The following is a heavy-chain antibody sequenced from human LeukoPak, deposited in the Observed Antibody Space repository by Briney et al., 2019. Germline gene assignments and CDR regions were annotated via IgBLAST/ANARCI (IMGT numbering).Heavy chain of an antibody. CDR1: GGSFSGYY. Sequence: PSETLSLTCAVYGGSFSGYYWSWIRQPPGKGLEWIGEINHSGSTNYNPSLKSRVTISVDTSKNQFSLKLSSVTAADTAVYYCAITSPQLRFLEWHSDHHFSLDYWGQGTLVTVSS. V-gene: IGHV4-34*01. CDR3: AITSPQLRFLEWHSDHHFSLDY. CDR2: INHSGST. J-gene: IGHJ4*02. D-gene: IGHD3-3*01.